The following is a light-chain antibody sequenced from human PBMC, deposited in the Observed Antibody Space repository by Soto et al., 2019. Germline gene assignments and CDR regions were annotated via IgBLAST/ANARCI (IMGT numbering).Light chain of an antibody. J-gene: IGLJ1*01. CDR2: SHN. V-gene: IGLV1-44*01. Sequence: QSVLTQPPSASGTPGQRVTISCSGSSSNIGSNTVNWYQQLPGTAPKLLIYSHNQRPSGVPDRFSGSKSGTSASLAISGLQSEDEADYYCAAWDDSLNGYVFGTGTKVIVL. CDR1: SSNIGSNT. CDR3: AAWDDSLNGYV.